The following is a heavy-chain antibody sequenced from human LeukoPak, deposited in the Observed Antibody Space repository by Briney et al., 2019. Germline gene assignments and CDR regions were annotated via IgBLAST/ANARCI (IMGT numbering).Heavy chain of an antibody. J-gene: IGHJ4*02. CDR1: GGSISSSSYY. V-gene: IGHV4-39*07. D-gene: IGHD3-22*01. CDR2: IYYSGST. CDR3: ARGPENTYYYDSSGYCWDY. Sequence: SETLSLTCTVSGGSISSSSYYWGWIRQPPGKGLEWIGSIYYSGSTYYNPSLKSRVTISVDTSKNQFSLKLSSVTAADTAVYYCARGPENTYYYDSSGYCWDYWGQGTLVTVSS.